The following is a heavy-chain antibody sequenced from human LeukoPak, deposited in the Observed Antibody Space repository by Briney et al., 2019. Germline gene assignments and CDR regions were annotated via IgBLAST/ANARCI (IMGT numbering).Heavy chain of an antibody. CDR1: GFTFSDYA. CDR3: ANPYGDYNYFQS. D-gene: IGHD4-17*01. J-gene: IGHJ4*02. Sequence: PGGSLRLSCATSGFTFSDYAMSWVRQAPGKGLECVSVISASGFTTKYADSVKGRFSISRDNSKNTLYLQMNSLRAEDTAVYYCANPYGDYNYFQSWGQGTLVTVSS. CDR2: ISASGFTT. V-gene: IGHV3-23*01.